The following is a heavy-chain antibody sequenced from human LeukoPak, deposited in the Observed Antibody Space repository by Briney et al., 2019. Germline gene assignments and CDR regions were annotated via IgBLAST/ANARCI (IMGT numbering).Heavy chain of an antibody. J-gene: IGHJ4*02. CDR2: INHSGST. D-gene: IGHD1-26*01. V-gene: IGHV4-34*01. CDR3: ARDLGQWELQ. Sequence: SETLSLTCAVYGGSFSVYYWSWIRQPPGKGLEWIGEINHSGSTNYNPSLKSRVTISVDTSKNQFSLKLSSVTAADTAVYYCARDLGQWELQWGQGTLVTVSS. CDR1: GGSFSVYY.